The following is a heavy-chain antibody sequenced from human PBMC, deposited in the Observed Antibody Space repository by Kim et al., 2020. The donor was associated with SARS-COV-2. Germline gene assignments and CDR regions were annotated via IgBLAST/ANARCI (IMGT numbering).Heavy chain of an antibody. J-gene: IGHJ5*02. V-gene: IGHV3-23*01. CDR3: AKDGGITMVRGVSNWFDP. Sequence: KGRFTISRDNSKNTLYLQMNSLRAEDTAVYYCAKDGGITMVRGVSNWFDPWGQGTLVTVSS. D-gene: IGHD3-10*01.